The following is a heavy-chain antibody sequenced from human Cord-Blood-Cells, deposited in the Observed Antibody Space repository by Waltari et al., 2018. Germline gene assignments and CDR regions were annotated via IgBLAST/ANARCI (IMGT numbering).Heavy chain of an antibody. D-gene: IGHD3-3*01. Sequence: QLQLQESGPGLVKPSEPLSLPCPVSGGSIRSRSYYWGWLRQPPGKGLAWIGSCYYSGCTNYNPSLKRRVTISVDTSKTQFSLKLSSVTAADTAVYYYARQNYDFWSGYYDYWGQGTLVTVSS. CDR3: ARQNYDFWSGYYDY. CDR1: GGSIRSRSYY. CDR2: CYYSGCT. V-gene: IGHV4-39*01. J-gene: IGHJ4*02.